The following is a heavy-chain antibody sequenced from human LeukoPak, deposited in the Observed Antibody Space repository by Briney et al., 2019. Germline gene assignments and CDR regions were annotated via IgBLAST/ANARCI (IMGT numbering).Heavy chain of an antibody. J-gene: IGHJ4*02. CDR3: ARDSPREWLLRS. D-gene: IGHD5-12*01. CDR1: GYTFTSYA. V-gene: IGHV1-3*01. CDR2: INAGNGNT. Sequence: ASVKVSCKASGYTFTSYAMHWVRQAPGQRLEWMGWINAGNGNTKYSQKFQGRVTITRDTSASTAYMELSSLRSEDTAVYYCARDSPREWLLRSWGQGTLVTVSS.